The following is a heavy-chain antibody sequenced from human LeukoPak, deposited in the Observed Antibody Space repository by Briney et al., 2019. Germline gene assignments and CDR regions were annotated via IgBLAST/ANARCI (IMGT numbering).Heavy chain of an antibody. D-gene: IGHD3-10*01. V-gene: IGHV3-43*02. CDR1: GFTFDDYA. CDR2: ISGDGGST. J-gene: IGHJ6*02. CDR3: AKDIQPYGSGSYGNDPTYYYYYYGMDV. Sequence: GGSLRLSCAASGFTFDDYAMHWVRQAPGKGLEWVSLISGDGGSTYYAASVKGRFTISRDNSNNSLHLQMNSLRTEDTALYYCAKDIQPYGSGSYGNDPTYYYYYYGMDVWGQGTTVTVSS.